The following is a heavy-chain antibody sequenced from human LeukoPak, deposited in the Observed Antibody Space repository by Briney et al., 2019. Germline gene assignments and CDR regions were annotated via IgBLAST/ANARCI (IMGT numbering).Heavy chain of an antibody. CDR1: GFTFSSYE. V-gene: IGHV3-21*04. Sequence: GGSLRLSCAASGFTFSSYEMNWVRQAPGKGLEWVSSISSSSSYIYYADSVKGRFTISRDNAKNSLYLQMNSLRAEDTAVYYCARAVGASEGVDYWGQGTLVTVSS. D-gene: IGHD1-26*01. CDR2: ISSSSSYI. J-gene: IGHJ4*02. CDR3: ARAVGASEGVDY.